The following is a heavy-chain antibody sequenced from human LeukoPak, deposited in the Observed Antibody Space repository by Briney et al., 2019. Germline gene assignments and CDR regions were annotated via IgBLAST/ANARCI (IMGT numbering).Heavy chain of an antibody. D-gene: IGHD6-13*01. V-gene: IGHV3-73*01. CDR2: IRSKANNYAT. Sequence: GGSLRLSCAASGFTFSGSAMHWVRQASGKGLEWVGRIRSKANNYATAYAASVKGRFTISRDDSKNTAYLQMNSLKTEDTAVYYCTRALPNSSSWSRWFDPWGQGTLVTVSS. CDR1: GFTFSGSA. J-gene: IGHJ5*02. CDR3: TRALPNSSSWSRWFDP.